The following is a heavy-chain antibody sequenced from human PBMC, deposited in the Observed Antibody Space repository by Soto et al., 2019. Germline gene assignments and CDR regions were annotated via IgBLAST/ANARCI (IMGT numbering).Heavy chain of an antibody. J-gene: IGHJ6*02. CDR1: GGTFSSYA. CDR2: IIPIFGTA. CDR3: ARVHVDTAMVTSSVNYYYYGMDV. Sequence: GASVKVSCKAPGGTFSSYAISWVRQAPGQGLEWMGGIIPIFGTADYAQKFQGRVTITADESTSTAYMELSSLRSEDTAVYYCARVHVDTAMVTSSVNYYYYGMDVWGQGTTVTVSS. D-gene: IGHD5-18*01. V-gene: IGHV1-69*13.